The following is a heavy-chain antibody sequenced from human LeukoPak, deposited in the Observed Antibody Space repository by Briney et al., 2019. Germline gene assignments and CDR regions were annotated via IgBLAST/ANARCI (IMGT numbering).Heavy chain of an antibody. CDR1: GFTFSSYG. Sequence: GGSLRLSCAASGFTFSSYGMHWVRQAPGKGLEWVAFIRYDGSNKYYADSVKGRFTISRDNSKNTLYLQMNSPRAEDTAVYYCAKDLYPDYFNYGMDVWGQGTTVTVSS. CDR2: IRYDGSNK. J-gene: IGHJ6*02. CDR3: AKDLYPDYFNYGMDV. V-gene: IGHV3-30*02. D-gene: IGHD2/OR15-2a*01.